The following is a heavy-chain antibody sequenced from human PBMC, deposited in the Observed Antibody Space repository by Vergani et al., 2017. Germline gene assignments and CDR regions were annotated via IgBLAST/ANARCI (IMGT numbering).Heavy chain of an antibody. CDR1: GYTFTGYY. CDR3: ARGIRVRQLANLDWGFDP. D-gene: IGHD6-13*01. V-gene: IGHV1-2*06. CDR2: INPNSGGT. Sequence: QVQLVQSGAEVKKPGASVKVSCKASGYTFTGYYMHWVRQAPGQGLEWMGRINPNSGGTNYAQKFQGRGTMTRETSISTAYMEMGRLRSDDTAVYYCARGIRVRQLANLDWGFDPWGQGTLVTVSS. J-gene: IGHJ5*02.